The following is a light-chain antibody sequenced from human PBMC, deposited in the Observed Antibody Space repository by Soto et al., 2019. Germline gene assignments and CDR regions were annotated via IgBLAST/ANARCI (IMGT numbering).Light chain of an antibody. Sequence: DVVMTQTPLSLSVAPGQPASISCKSSQSLLHITGETFLFWYLQKPGQSPQLLIYEVSTRVSGVPDRFSGSASGTDCTLEISRVETDDVGIYYCMQSTQLPPTFGQGTRLVIE. CDR3: MQSTQLPPT. J-gene: IGKJ5*01. CDR2: EVS. V-gene: IGKV2D-29*02. CDR1: QSLLHITGETF.